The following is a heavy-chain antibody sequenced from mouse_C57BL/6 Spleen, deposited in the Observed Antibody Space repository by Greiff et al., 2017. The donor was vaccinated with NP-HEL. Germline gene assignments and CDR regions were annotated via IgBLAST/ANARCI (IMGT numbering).Heavy chain of an antibody. J-gene: IGHJ1*03. CDR2: INYDGSST. Sequence: EVQVVASEGGLVQPGSSMKLSCTASGFTFSDYYMAWVRQVPEKVLEWVANINYDGSSTYYLDSLKSRFIISRDNAKNILYLQMSSLKSEDTATYYCARDSLYGNYGYFDVWGTGTTVTVSS. D-gene: IGHD2-1*01. CDR1: GFTFSDYY. CDR3: ARDSLYGNYGYFDV. V-gene: IGHV5-16*01.